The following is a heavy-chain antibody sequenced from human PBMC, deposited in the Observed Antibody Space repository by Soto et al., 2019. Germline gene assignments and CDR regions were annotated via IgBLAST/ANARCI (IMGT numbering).Heavy chain of an antibody. J-gene: IGHJ3*02. V-gene: IGHV3-30-3*01. CDR1: GFSFSRFA. D-gene: IGHD3-10*02. CDR3: VRLFGGYSRSHADEVDI. CDR2: ITYDGSNQ. Sequence: QVQLVESGGDVVQPGRSLRLSCAGSGFSFSRFAIHWVRQAPGKRLEWVAVITYDGSNQYYADSVKGRFTVSRDNSRSTVYIQMNNLRSEDTAIYYCVRLFGGYSRSHADEVDICGQGTIVPVSS.